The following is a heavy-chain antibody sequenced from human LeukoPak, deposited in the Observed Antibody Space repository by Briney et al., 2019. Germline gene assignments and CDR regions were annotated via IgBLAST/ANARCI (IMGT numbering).Heavy chain of an antibody. D-gene: IGHD3-10*01. CDR3: ARTLWFGELSDFDY. Sequence: ASVKVSCKASGYTFTSYGISWVRQAPGQGLEWMGWISAYNGNTNYAHNLQGSVTMTTDTSTSTAYMELRSLRSDDTAVYYCARTLWFGELSDFDYWGQGTLVTVSS. V-gene: IGHV1-18*04. CDR2: ISAYNGNT. CDR1: GYTFTSYG. J-gene: IGHJ4*02.